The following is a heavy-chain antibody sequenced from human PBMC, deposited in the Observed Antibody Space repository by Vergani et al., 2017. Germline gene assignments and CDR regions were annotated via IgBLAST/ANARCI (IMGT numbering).Heavy chain of an antibody. Sequence: QVQLQESGPGLVKPSETLSLTCTVSGGSVSSGSYYWSWIRQPPGKGLEWIGYIYYSGSTNYNPSLKSRVTISVDTSKNQFSLKLSSVTAADTAVYYCAREGGSEGYWGQGTLVTVSS. CDR1: GGSVSSGSYY. CDR2: IYYSGST. D-gene: IGHD5-12*01. CDR3: AREGGSEGY. J-gene: IGHJ4*02. V-gene: IGHV4-61*01.